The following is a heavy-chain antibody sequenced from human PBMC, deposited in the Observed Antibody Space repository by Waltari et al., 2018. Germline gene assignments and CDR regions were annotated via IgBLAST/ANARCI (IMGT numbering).Heavy chain of an antibody. Sequence: EVQLVESGRVVVQPGGSLRLSCAASGFTFDDYAMHWVRQAPGKGLEWVSLISWDGGSTYYADSVKGRFTISRDNSKNSLYLQMNSLRAEDTALYYCAKGGGYGDYVQAFDIWGQGTMVTVSS. J-gene: IGHJ3*02. D-gene: IGHD4-17*01. CDR2: ISWDGGST. CDR3: AKGGGYGDYVQAFDI. CDR1: GFTFDDYA. V-gene: IGHV3-43D*03.